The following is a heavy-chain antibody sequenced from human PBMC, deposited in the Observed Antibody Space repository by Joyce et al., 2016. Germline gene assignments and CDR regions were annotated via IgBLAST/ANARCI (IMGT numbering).Heavy chain of an antibody. CDR3: ARHEGFDGYDLGY. J-gene: IGHJ4*02. D-gene: IGHD5-12*01. V-gene: IGHV5-10-1*01. CDR2: IDPRDSYT. CDR1: GYSFTSYW. Sequence: EVQLVQSGAEVKKPGESLRISCKGSGYSFTSYWISWVRQMPGKGLNWRGRIDPRDSYTNYSPAFEGHVTISADKSISTADLQWSSLKASDTAMYYCARHEGFDGYDLGYWGQGTLVTVSS.